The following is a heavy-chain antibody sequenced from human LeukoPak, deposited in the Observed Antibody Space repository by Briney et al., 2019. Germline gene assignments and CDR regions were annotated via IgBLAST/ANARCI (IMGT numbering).Heavy chain of an antibody. D-gene: IGHD3-3*01. CDR2: INPNSGGT. V-gene: IGHV1-2*04. Sequence: ASVKVSCKASGYTFTGYYMHWVRQASGQGLEWMGWINPNSGGTNYAQKFQGWVTMTRDTSISTAYMELSRLRSDDTAVYYCARLPTFTGPFWSGYYERGYWFDPWGQGTLVTVSS. CDR3: ARLPTFTGPFWSGYYERGYWFDP. CDR1: GYTFTGYY. J-gene: IGHJ5*02.